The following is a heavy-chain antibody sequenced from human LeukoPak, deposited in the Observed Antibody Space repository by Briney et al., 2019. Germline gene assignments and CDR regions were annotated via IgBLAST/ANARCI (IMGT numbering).Heavy chain of an antibody. J-gene: IGHJ4*02. Sequence: GGSLRLSCAASGFTFSSYGMHWVRQAPGKGLEWVAVIWYDGSNKYYADSVKGRFTISRDNASLYLQMNSLRAEDTAVYYCARGFRSSWYGFWDSWGQGTLVIVSS. V-gene: IGHV3-33*01. D-gene: IGHD6-13*01. CDR3: ARGFRSSWYGFWDS. CDR2: IWYDGSNK. CDR1: GFTFSSYG.